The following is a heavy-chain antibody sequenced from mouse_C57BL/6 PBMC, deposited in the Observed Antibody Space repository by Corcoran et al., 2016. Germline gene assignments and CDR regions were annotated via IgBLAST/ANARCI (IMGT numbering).Heavy chain of an antibody. CDR3: ARSTGNYFDY. CDR2: IYPGDGDT. V-gene: IGHV1-80*01. J-gene: IGHJ2*01. CDR1: GYAFSSFW. D-gene: IGHD4-1*01. Sequence: QVQLQQSGAELVKPGASVKISCKASGYAFSSFWMNCVKQRPGKGLEWIGQIYPGDGDTNYTGKFKGKATLTADKSSSTAYMQLRSLPSEDSAVYFFARSTGNYFDYWGQGTTLTVSS.